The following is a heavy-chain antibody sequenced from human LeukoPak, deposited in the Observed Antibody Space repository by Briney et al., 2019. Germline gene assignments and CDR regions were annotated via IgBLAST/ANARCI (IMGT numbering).Heavy chain of an antibody. CDR2: INWNGGST. CDR1: GFTFDDYG. V-gene: IGHV3-20*04. J-gene: IGHJ4*02. CDR3: ARCTTGRTFGSLREIKRSREIDY. D-gene: IGHD1-1*01. Sequence: GGSLRLSCAASGFTFDDYGMSWVRQAPGKGLEWVSGINWNGGSTGYADSVKGRFTISRDNAKNSLYLQMNSLRVEDTAVYYCARCTTGRTFGSLREIKRSREIDYWGQGTLVTVSS.